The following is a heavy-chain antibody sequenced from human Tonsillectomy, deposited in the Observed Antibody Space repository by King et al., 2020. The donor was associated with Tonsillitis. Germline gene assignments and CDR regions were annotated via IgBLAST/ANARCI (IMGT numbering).Heavy chain of an antibody. CDR2: ISAYNGDT. CDR3: ARGECSSSSCYSGYYYGLDV. V-gene: IGHV1-18*01. J-gene: IGHJ6*02. D-gene: IGHD2-2*01. Sequence: QLVQSGAEVKKPGASVKVSCKASGYTFINYGISWVRQAPGHGLEWMGWISAYNGDTKYAQKLQGRVTMTTDTSTSTAYVELRSLRSDDTAVYYCARGECSSSSCYSGYYYGLDVWGQGTTVTVSS. CDR1: GYTFINYG.